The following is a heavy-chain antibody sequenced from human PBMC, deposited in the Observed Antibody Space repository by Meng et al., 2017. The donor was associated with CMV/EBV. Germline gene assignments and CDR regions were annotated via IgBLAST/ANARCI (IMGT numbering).Heavy chain of an antibody. J-gene: IGHJ4*02. CDR2: INHSGST. D-gene: IGHD1-26*01. V-gene: IGHV4-34*01. CDR1: GGSFSGYY. Sequence: GQPQPWGAGLLKPSEALALTCACYGGSFSGYYWSWIRQPPGKGLEWIGEINHSGSTNYNPSLKSRVTISVDTSKNQFSLKLSSVTAADTAVYYCARGGGGEWELLHYFDYWGQGTLVTVSS. CDR3: ARGGGGEWELLHYFDY.